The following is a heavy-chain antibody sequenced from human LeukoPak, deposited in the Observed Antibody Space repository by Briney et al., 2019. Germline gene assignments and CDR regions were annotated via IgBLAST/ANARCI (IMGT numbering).Heavy chain of an antibody. D-gene: IGHD1/OR15-1a*01. J-gene: IGHJ4*02. V-gene: IGHV6-1*01. CDR3: ARGTGGLDY. CDR2: TYYRSKWYN. CDR1: GDSVSSNSAA. Sequence: SQTLPLTCAISGDSVSSNSAARNWVRQSPSRGLGWLGRTYYRSKWYNDHAVSVKSRIIINPDTSENQFSLQLNSVTPEDTAVYYCARGTGGLDYWGQGTLVTVSS.